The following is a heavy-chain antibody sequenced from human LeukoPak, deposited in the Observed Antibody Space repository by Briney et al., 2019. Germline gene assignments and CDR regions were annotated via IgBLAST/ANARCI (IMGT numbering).Heavy chain of an antibody. D-gene: IGHD6-19*01. J-gene: IGHJ6*02. V-gene: IGHV3-23*01. CDR2: ISGSGGST. CDR1: GFTFSSYA. Sequence: GGSLRLSCAASGFTFSSYAMSWVRQAPGKGLEWVSAISGSGGSTYYADSVKGRFTISRDNSKNTLYLQMNSLRAEDTAVYYCASTPSAGAYYYGMDVWGQGTTVTVSS. CDR3: ASTPSAGAYYYGMDV.